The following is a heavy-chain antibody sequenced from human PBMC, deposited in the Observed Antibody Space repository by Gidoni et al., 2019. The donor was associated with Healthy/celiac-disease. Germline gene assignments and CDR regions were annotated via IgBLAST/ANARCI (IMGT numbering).Heavy chain of an antibody. D-gene: IGHD3-10*01. CDR1: GFTVSSNY. CDR2: IYSGGST. V-gene: IGHV3-66*01. J-gene: IGHJ4*02. Sequence: EVQLVESVGGLVQPGGSLRLACAASGFTVSSNYMSWVRQAPGKGLEWVSGIYSGGSTYYADSVKGRFTISRDNSKNTLYLQRNSLRAEDTAVYYCARDQTGSGSYYNPSWGQGTLVTVSS. CDR3: ARDQTGSGSYYNPS.